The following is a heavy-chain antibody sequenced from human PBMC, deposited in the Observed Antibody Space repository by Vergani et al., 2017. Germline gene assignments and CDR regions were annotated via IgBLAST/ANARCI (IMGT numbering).Heavy chain of an antibody. CDR1: GYTFTGHY. Sequence: QVQLVQSGAEVKKPGASVKVSCKASGYTFTGHYIHWVRQAPGQGLEWMGWINPNSGDTIYAQKFQGRVTMTRDTSVTTAYMELSRLRSDDTAVYFCAREPPLTGFFDYWGQGTLVTVSS. J-gene: IGHJ4*02. D-gene: IGHD3-9*01. V-gene: IGHV1-2*02. CDR3: AREPPLTGFFDY. CDR2: INPNSGDT.